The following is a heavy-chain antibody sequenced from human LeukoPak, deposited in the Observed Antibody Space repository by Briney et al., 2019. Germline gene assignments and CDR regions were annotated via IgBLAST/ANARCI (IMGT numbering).Heavy chain of an antibody. Sequence: GGSLRLSCAASGFTLSSYTVNWVRQAPGKGLEWVSALYIGGNTYYADSVRGRFTISRDNSKNTLYLQMNSLRAEDTAIYYCMTAAGYNFGQYWGQGTLVTVSS. D-gene: IGHD5-18*01. CDR3: MTAAGYNFGQY. V-gene: IGHV3-53*01. CDR2: LYIGGNT. J-gene: IGHJ4*02. CDR1: GFTLSSYT.